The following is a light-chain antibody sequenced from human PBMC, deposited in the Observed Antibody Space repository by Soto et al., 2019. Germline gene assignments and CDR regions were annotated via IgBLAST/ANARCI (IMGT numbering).Light chain of an antibody. Sequence: IQLTQSPSSLSASVGDRVTITCRASQGIRSYLDWYQPKRGKAPKILIYAASTLQSGVPSRFSGSGSGTDCTRTISSLQPEDFATSYCQQLNSYPITFGQGTRLEIK. V-gene: IGKV1-9*01. CDR2: AAS. J-gene: IGKJ5*01. CDR1: QGIRSY. CDR3: QQLNSYPIT.